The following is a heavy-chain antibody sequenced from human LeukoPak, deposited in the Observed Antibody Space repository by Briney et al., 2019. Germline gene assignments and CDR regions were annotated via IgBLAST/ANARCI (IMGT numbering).Heavy chain of an antibody. Sequence: GGSLRLSCAASAITFSTYAMSWVRQAPGKGLECVSVISGGAGSTYYADSVKGRFTISRDNSKNTLYLQMNSLRAEDTAVYYCAKIILRSGFLDYWGQGTPVTVSS. CDR3: AKIILRSGFLDY. J-gene: IGHJ4*02. CDR1: AITFSTYA. D-gene: IGHD2-21*01. CDR2: ISGGAGST. V-gene: IGHV3-23*01.